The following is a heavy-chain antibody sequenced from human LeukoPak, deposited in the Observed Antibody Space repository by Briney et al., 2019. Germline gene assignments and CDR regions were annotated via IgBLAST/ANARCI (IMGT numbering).Heavy chain of an antibody. CDR1: GGSFSGYY. CDR2: IYYSGST. D-gene: IGHD5-24*01. Sequence: PSETLSLTCAVYGGSFSGYYWSWIRQPPGKGLEWIGYIYYSGSTNYNPSLKSRVTISVDTSKNQFSLKLSSVTAADTAVYYCAARYNTLKYYFDYWGQGTLVTVSS. J-gene: IGHJ4*02. CDR3: AARYNTLKYYFDY. V-gene: IGHV4-59*01.